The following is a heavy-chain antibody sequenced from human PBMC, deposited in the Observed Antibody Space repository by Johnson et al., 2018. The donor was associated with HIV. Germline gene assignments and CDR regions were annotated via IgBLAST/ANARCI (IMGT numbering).Heavy chain of an antibody. CDR3: ARSMTTVTVAFDI. CDR2: ISYDGSNK. Sequence: QVQLVESGGGVVQPGRSLRLSCAASGFTFSSYAMHWVRQAPGKGLEWVAVISYDGSNKYYADSVKGRFTISRDNSKNTLYLQMNSLRAEDTAVYYCARSMTTVTVAFDIWGQGTSVNVSS. V-gene: IGHV3-30*04. J-gene: IGHJ3*02. CDR1: GFTFSSYA. D-gene: IGHD4-17*01.